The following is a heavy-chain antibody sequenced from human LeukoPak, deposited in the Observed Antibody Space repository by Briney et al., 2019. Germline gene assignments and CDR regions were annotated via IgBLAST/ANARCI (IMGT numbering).Heavy chain of an antibody. CDR2: LADSGGAT. Sequence: PSETLSLTCAVYGGSFSGYYWSWIRQAPGKGLEWVSTLADSGGATFYADSVKGRFTTSRDNAKNTLYLRMNSLRAEDTAVYYCARGPGSSGGYYVGDSWGQGTLVTVSS. D-gene: IGHD1-26*01. CDR1: GGSFSGYY. J-gene: IGHJ4*02. CDR3: ARGPGSSGGYYVGDS. V-gene: IGHV3-23*01.